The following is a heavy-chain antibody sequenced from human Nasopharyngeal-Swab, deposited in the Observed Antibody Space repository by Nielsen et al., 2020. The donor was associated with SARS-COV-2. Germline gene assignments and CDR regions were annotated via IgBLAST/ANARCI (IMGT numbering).Heavy chain of an antibody. Sequence: SLKLSCASSGFTFSSYSMNWVRQAPGKGLEWVSSISSSSSYIYYADSVKGRFTISRHNAKNSLYLQMNSLRAEDTAVYYCARGRGSSTSMIGYWGQGTLVTVSS. J-gene: IGHJ4*02. CDR3: ARGRGSSTSMIGY. D-gene: IGHD2/OR15-2a*01. CDR2: ISSSSSYI. V-gene: IGHV3-21*01. CDR1: GFTFSSYS.